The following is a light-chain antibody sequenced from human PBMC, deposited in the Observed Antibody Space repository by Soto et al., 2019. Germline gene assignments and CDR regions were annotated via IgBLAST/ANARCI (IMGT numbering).Light chain of an antibody. CDR2: GAS. CDR3: QQYHSWPHT. V-gene: IGKV3-15*01. CDR1: QSVTSN. J-gene: IGKJ2*01. Sequence: ETVLTQSPATLSVSPGERATFSCKASQSVTSNLAWYQQKPGQVPRLLIYGASTRATGIPARFSGSGSGTEFTLSISGLQSEDFAIYHCQQYHSWPHTFGQGTKLETK.